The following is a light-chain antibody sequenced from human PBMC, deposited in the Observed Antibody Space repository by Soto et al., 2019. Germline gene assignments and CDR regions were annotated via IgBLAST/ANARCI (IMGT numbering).Light chain of an antibody. J-gene: IGLJ3*02. CDR3: CSYAGSYTFKV. CDR2: DVS. CDR1: SSDVGAYDS. V-gene: IGLV2-11*01. Sequence: QSALTQPRSVSGSPGQSVTISCTGTSSDVGAYDSVSWYQQHPGKAPKLIIYDVSTWPSGVPDRFSGSKSGNTASLTISGLQAEDEADYHCCSYAGSYTFKVFGGGTKLTVL.